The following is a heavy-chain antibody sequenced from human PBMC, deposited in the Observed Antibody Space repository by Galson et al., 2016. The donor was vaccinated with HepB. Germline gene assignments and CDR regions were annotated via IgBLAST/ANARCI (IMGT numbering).Heavy chain of an antibody. D-gene: IGHD1-26*01. V-gene: IGHV4-4*07. J-gene: IGHJ4*02. CDR1: GGSISLYY. Sequence: SETLSLTCTVSGGSISLYYWNWIRQPAGKGLEWIGRLSTSGNTNYNPSLKSRVTMSVDTSKNQFSLRLNSLTAADTAVYYCARASVGPTDDYFDYWGQGTLVTVSS. CDR3: ARASVGPTDDYFDY. CDR2: LSTSGNT.